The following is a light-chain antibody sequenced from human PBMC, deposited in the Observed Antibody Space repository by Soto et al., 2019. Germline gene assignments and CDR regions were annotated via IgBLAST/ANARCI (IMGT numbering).Light chain of an antibody. CDR1: SSDVGDYDY. CDR3: SSYTSSRSLV. V-gene: IGLV2-14*01. CDR2: EVS. Sequence: QSVLIQPASLSGSPGQSITISCTGTSSDVGDYDYVSWYQQHPGKAPKLIIYEVSDRPSGVSNRFSGSKSANTASLTISGLQAEDEADYFCSSYTSSRSLVFGTGTKV. J-gene: IGLJ1*01.